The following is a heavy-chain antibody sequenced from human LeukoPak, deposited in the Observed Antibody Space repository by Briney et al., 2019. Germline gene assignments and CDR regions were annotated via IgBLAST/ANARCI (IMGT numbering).Heavy chain of an antibody. Sequence: SETLSLTCPVSGASISSYYWSWIRPPPGKGLEWIGNIYYGGSTNYNPSLKSRVTISVDTSKNQFSLKLSSVTAADTAVYYCARRSDSYYSTFDYWGQGTLVTVSS. CDR3: ARRSDSYYSTFDY. D-gene: IGHD3-22*01. J-gene: IGHJ4*02. V-gene: IGHV4-59*08. CDR1: GASISSYY. CDR2: IYYGGST.